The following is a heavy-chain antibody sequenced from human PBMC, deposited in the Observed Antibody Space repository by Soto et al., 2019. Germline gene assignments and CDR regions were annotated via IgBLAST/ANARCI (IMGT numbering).Heavy chain of an antibody. D-gene: IGHD1-26*01. Sequence: GASVQVSCXASGGTFSSYAISWVRQAPGQGLEWMGGIIPIFGTANYAQKFQGRVTITADESTSTAYMELSSLRSEDTAVYYCARGGVGADHYYYYGMDVWGQGTTVTVSS. CDR3: ARGGVGADHYYYYGMDV. CDR2: IIPIFGTA. J-gene: IGHJ6*02. V-gene: IGHV1-69*13. CDR1: GGTFSSYA.